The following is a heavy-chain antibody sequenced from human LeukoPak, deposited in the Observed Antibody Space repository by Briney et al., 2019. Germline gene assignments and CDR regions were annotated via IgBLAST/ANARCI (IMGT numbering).Heavy chain of an antibody. CDR2: IYPSGSS. CDR1: GGSISSYY. D-gene: IGHD2-15*01. V-gene: IGHV4-4*07. J-gene: IGHJ4*02. CDR3: ARAYCSGGSRDSGVDY. Sequence: SETLSLTCTDPGGSISSYYWSWIRQPAGKGLEWIGRIYPSGSSNYNPSLKSRVTMSVDTSQNQFSLQLSSVTAADTSVYYCARAYCSGGSRDSGVDYWGEGTLVTVSS.